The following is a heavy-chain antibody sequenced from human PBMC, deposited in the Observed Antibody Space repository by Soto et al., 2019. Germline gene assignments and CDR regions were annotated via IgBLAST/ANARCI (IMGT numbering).Heavy chain of an antibody. Sequence: LRLSCAASGFTFSSYGMHWVRQAPGKGLEWVAVIWYDGSNKYYADSVKGRFTISRDNSKNTLYLQMNSLRAEDTAVYYCARDHGDSSGPFDYWGQGTLVTVSS. CDR3: ARDHGDSSGPFDY. V-gene: IGHV3-33*01. CDR2: IWYDGSNK. CDR1: GFTFSSYG. J-gene: IGHJ4*02. D-gene: IGHD6-19*01.